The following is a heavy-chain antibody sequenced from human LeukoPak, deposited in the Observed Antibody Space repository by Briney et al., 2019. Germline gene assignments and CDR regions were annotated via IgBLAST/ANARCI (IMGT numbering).Heavy chain of an antibody. J-gene: IGHJ5*02. V-gene: IGHV4-59*01. CDR2: IYNSENT. D-gene: IGHD2-2*01. Sequence: SETLSLTCTVSGGFISSYYWSWIRQPPGKGLEWIAYIYNSENTKYNPSLKSRVTISVDTSKDQFSLKLRSVTAADTAVYYCARDTSLGMPQWFDPWGQGALVTVSS. CDR3: ARDTSLGMPQWFDP. CDR1: GGFISSYY.